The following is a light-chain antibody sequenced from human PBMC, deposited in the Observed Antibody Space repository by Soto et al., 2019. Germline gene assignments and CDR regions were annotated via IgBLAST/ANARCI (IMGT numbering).Light chain of an antibody. CDR1: QSIRTY. CDR3: QQYNTYSRA. CDR2: KAS. J-gene: IGKJ1*01. Sequence: DLQMTQSPSTLSASVGDRVTITCRASQSIRTYLAWYQQKPGKAPKLLIYKASSLESGVPSRFSGSGSGTEFTLTISSLQPDDFATYYCQQYNTYSRAFGQGTKVEIK. V-gene: IGKV1-5*03.